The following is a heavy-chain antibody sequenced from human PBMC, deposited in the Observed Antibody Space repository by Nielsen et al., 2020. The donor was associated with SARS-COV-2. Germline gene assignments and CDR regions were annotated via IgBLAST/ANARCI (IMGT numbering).Heavy chain of an antibody. V-gene: IGHV4-34*01. CDR1: GGSFSGYY. D-gene: IGHD6-13*01. CDR3: ARGRSSWPYYYYGMDV. J-gene: IGHJ6*02. Sequence: GSLRLSCAVYGGSFSGYYWSWIRQSPGKGLEWIGEINHSGSTNYNPSLKSRVTISVDKSKNQFSLKLSSVTAADTAVYYCARGRSSWPYYYYGMDVWGQGTTVTVSS. CDR2: INHSGST.